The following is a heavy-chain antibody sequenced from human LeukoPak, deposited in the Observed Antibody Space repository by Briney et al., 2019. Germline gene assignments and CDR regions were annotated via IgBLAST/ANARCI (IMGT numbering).Heavy chain of an antibody. D-gene: IGHD3-16*02. V-gene: IGHV3-30*18. CDR3: AKGVIDDY. J-gene: IGHJ4*02. CDR1: GFTFSSYG. Sequence: HPGGSLRLSCAASGFTFSSYGMHWVRQAPGKGLEWVAVISYDGSNKYYADSVKGRFTISRDNSKNTLYLQMNSLRAEDTAVYYCAKGVIDDYWGQGTLVTVSS. CDR2: ISYDGSNK.